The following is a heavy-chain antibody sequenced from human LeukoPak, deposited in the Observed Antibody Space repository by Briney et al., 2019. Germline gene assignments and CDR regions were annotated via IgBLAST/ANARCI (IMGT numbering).Heavy chain of an antibody. CDR3: ASSPGYDSSGYYSY. J-gene: IGHJ4*02. CDR1: GFTFSDYY. D-gene: IGHD3-22*01. Sequence: GGSLRLSCAASGFTFSDYYMSWIRQAPGKGLEWVSYISSSGTAIYYADSVKGRFTISRDNAKNSLHLQMNSLRAEDTAVYYCASSPGYDSSGYYSYRGQGTLVTVSS. V-gene: IGHV3-11*01. CDR2: ISSSGTAI.